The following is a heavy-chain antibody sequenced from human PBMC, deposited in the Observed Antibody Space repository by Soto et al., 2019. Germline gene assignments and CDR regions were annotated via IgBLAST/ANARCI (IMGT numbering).Heavy chain of an antibody. CDR2: IYYSGST. Sequence: PSETLSLTCTVSGGSISSGDYYWSWIRQPPGKGLEWIGYIYYSGSTYYNPSLKSRVTISVDTSKNQFSLKLSSVTAADTAVYYCASYLYCSNTSSYISCYYYYYGMGVWGHRTTVTVS. CDR1: GGSISSGDYY. V-gene: IGHV4-30-4*01. D-gene: IGHD2-2*02. J-gene: IGHJ6*02. CDR3: ASYLYCSNTSSYISCYYYYYGMGV.